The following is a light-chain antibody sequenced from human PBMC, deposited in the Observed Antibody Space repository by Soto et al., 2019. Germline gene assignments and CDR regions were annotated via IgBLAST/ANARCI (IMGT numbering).Light chain of an antibody. Sequence: DIVVTQSPHSLPVTPGEPASISCKSSQSLLYSNGNTYLDWYLQKPGQSPQLLIYLGSNRASGVPDRFSGSGSGTDYTLRISRVEAEDVGVYYCMQVLQNPLTFGGGTKVEI. V-gene: IGKV2-28*01. CDR1: QSLLYSNGNTY. CDR2: LGS. J-gene: IGKJ4*01. CDR3: MQVLQNPLT.